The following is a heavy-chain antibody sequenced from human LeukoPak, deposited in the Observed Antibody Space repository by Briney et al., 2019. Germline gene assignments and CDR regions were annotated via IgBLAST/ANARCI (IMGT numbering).Heavy chain of an antibody. CDR1: VYSLPCHW. CDR3: ASLRDGYNNDAFDI. J-gene: IGHJ3*02. D-gene: IGHD5-24*01. V-gene: IGHV5-51*01. CDR2: IYPGDSDT. Sequence: GESLKSSCKGCVYSLPCHWIGWVREMLSKDLDWMGIIYPGDSDTRYSPSFQGQVTISADKSISTAYLQWSSLKASDTAMYYCASLRDGYNNDAFDIWGQGTMVTVSS.